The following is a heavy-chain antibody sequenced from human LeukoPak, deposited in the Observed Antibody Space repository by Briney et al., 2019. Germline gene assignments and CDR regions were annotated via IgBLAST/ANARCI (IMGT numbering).Heavy chain of an antibody. J-gene: IGHJ4*02. Sequence: RGSLRLSCAASGFTFSSYAMSWVRQAPGKGLEWVSAISGSGGSTYYADSVKGRFTISRDNSKNTLYLQMNSLRAEDTAVYYCAKDLPSTYYDILTGPEDPDYWGQGTLVTVSS. V-gene: IGHV3-23*01. CDR2: ISGSGGST. D-gene: IGHD3-9*01. CDR3: AKDLPSTYYDILTGPEDPDY. CDR1: GFTFSSYA.